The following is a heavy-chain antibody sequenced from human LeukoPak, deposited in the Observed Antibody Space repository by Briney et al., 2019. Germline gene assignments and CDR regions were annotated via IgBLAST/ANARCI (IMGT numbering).Heavy chain of an antibody. D-gene: IGHD5-12*01. CDR3: AREAPGDIVAPIPYYYYYGMDV. CDR2: IWYDGSNK. J-gene: IGHJ6*02. CDR1: GFTFSSYG. Sequence: PGRSLRLSCAASGFTFSSYGMHWVRQAPGKGLEWVAVIWYDGSNKYYADSVKGRFTISRDNSKNTLYLQMNSLRAEDTAVYYCAREAPGDIVAPIPYYYYYGMDVWGQGTTVTVSS. V-gene: IGHV3-33*01.